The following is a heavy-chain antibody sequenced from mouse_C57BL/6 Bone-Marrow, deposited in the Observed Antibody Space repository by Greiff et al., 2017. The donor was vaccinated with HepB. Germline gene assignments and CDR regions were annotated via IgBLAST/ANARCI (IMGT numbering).Heavy chain of an antibody. V-gene: IGHV5-16*01. Sequence: EVKLVESEGGLVQPGSSMKLSCTASGFTFSDYYMAWVRQVPEKGLEWVANINYDGSSTYYLDSLKSRFIISRDNAKNILYLQMSSLKSEDTPTYYCARYGYAHDYAMDYWGQGTSVTVSS. CDR3: ARYGYAHDYAMDY. D-gene: IGHD2-2*01. CDR1: GFTFSDYY. CDR2: INYDGSST. J-gene: IGHJ4*01.